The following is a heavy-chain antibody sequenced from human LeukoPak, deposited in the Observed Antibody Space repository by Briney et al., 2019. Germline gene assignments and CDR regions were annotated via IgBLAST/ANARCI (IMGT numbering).Heavy chain of an antibody. CDR1: GFTFSSYW. V-gene: IGHV3-74*01. D-gene: IGHD2-2*01. CDR3: ARGGWCSSTSCFPNWFDP. CDR2: INSDGSST. J-gene: IGHJ5*02. Sequence: PGGSLRLSCAASGFTFSSYWMHWVRQAPGKGLVWVSRINSDGSSTSYAGSVKGRFTISRDNAKNTLYLQMNSLRAEDTAVYYCARGGWCSSTSCFPNWFDPWGQGTLVTVSS.